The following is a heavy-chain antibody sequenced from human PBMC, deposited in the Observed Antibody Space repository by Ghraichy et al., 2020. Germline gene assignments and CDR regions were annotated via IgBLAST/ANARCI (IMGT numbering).Heavy chain of an antibody. D-gene: IGHD6-13*01. CDR1: GFTFSNYN. CDR2: ILDNGSNN. CDR3: ARDLSGSWSFDY. V-gene: IGHV3-30*04. J-gene: IGHJ4*02. Sequence: GESLNISCAASGFTFSNYNMYWVRQAPGKGLEWVATILDNGSNNYYAESVKGRFTISRDNSQNTLYLQINSLRAEDTAVYYCARDLSGSWSFDYWGQGALVTVSS.